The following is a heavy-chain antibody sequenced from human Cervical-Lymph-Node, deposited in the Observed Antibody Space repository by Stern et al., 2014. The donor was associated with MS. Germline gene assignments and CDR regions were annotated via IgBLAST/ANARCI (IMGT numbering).Heavy chain of an antibody. CDR3: ARTDKYCSSASCSGNWFDP. J-gene: IGHJ5*02. CDR2: IIPIFGTA. V-gene: IGHV1-69*01. D-gene: IGHD2-2*01. CDR1: GGTFSSYG. Sequence: QVQLVQSGAEVKKPGSSVKVSCKASGGTFSSYGISWVRQAPGQGLEWMGGIIPIFGTANDAQKFQGRVTITADESTSTAYMELSSLRSEDTAVYYCARTDKYCSSASCSGNWFDPWGQGTLVTVSS.